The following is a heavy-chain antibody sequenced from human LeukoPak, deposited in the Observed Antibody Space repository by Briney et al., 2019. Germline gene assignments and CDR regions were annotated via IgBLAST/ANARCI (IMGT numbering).Heavy chain of an antibody. J-gene: IGHJ6*02. V-gene: IGHV3-30*04. CDR3: EARKDNFKDMDV. D-gene: IGHD1-1*01. Sequence: GGSLRLSCAASGFTFSGYAMHWVRQAPGGGLEWVASISKDGSNKYYADSVRGRFSISRDNSQNTLYLQMSSLRVEDTAVYYCEARKDNFKDMDVWGQGTTVTVSS. CDR2: ISKDGSNK. CDR1: GFTFSGYA.